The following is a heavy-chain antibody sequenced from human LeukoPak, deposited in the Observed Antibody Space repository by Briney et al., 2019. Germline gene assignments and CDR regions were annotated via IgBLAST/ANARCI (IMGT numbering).Heavy chain of an antibody. V-gene: IGHV3-23*01. CDR2: ISGSGGST. D-gene: IGHD3-3*01. CDR3: RTKYYDFWSPTEVDY. J-gene: IGHJ4*02. Sequence: GGSLRLSCAASGFTFSSYAMSWVRQAPGKGLEWVSAISGSGGSTYYADSVKGRFTISRDNSKNTLYLQMNSLRAGDTAVYYCRTKYYDFWSPTEVDYWGQGTLVTVSS. CDR1: GFTFSSYA.